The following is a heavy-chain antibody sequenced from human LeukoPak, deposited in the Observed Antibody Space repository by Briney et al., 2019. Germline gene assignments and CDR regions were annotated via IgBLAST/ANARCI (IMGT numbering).Heavy chain of an antibody. Sequence: GGSLRLSCAASGFTFSSYWMSWVRQAPGKGLEWVSAISGSGGSTYYADSVKGRFTISRDNSKNTLYLQMNSLRAEDTAVYYCARLQHVLRFLDYWGQGTLVTVSS. CDR3: ARLQHVLRFLDY. CDR2: ISGSGGST. V-gene: IGHV3-23*01. D-gene: IGHD3-3*01. J-gene: IGHJ4*02. CDR1: GFTFSSYW.